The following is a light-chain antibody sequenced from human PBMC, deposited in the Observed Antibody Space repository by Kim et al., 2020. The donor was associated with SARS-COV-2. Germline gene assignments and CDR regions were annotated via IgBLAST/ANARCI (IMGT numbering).Light chain of an antibody. CDR3: QQYYSTPYT. J-gene: IGKJ2*01. CDR1: QSVLYSSNNQNY. Sequence: RATINCQSSQSVLYSSNNQNYLAWYQQKPGQPPKLLIYWASTREYGVPDRFSGSGSGTDFTLTISSLQAEDVAVYYCQQYYSTPYTFGQGTKLEIK. CDR2: WAS. V-gene: IGKV4-1*01.